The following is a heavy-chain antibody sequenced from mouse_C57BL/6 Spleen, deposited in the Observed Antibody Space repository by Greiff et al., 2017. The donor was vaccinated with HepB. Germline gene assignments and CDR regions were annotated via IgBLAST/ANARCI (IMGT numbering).Heavy chain of an antibody. J-gene: IGHJ2*01. V-gene: IGHV1-54*01. Sequence: QVQLQQSGAELVRPGPSVKVSCKASGYAFTNYLIEWVKQRPGQGLEWIGVINPGSGGTNYNEKFKGKATLTADKSSSTAYMQLSSLTSEDSAVYFCARRDYYGSRGYFDYWGQGTTLTVSS. D-gene: IGHD1-1*01. CDR1: GYAFTNYL. CDR2: INPGSGGT. CDR3: ARRDYYGSRGYFDY.